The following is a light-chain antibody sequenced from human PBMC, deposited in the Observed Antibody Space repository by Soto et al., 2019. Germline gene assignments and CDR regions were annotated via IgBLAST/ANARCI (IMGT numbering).Light chain of an antibody. Sequence: QSVLTQPRSVSGSPGQSVTISCTGTSSDVGGYNYVSWYQQHPGKAPKLMIYDVGKRPSGVPDRFSGSKSGNTASLTISGLQAEDEADYYCCSYAGSYIVFGTGTKVTVL. CDR1: SSDVGGYNY. J-gene: IGLJ1*01. CDR2: DVG. CDR3: CSYAGSYIV. V-gene: IGLV2-11*01.